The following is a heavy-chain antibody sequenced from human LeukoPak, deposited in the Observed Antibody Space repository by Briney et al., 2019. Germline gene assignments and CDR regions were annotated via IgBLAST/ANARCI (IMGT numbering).Heavy chain of an antibody. CDR3: ARTSYYGSGSYLFDY. CDR1: GGSISSYY. V-gene: IGHV4-4*07. J-gene: IGHJ4*02. CDR2: IYTSGST. D-gene: IGHD3-10*01. Sequence: SETLSHTCTVSGGSISSYYWSWIRQPAGKGLEWIGRIYTSGSTNYNPSLKSRVTMSVDTSKNQFSLKLSSVTAADTAVYYCARTSYYGSGSYLFDYWGLGTLVTVSS.